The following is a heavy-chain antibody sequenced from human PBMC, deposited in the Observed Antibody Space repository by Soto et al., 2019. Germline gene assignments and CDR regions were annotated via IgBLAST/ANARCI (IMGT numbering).Heavy chain of an antibody. CDR3: ATSAAVSGGVFAH. CDR2: IKSRALGETT. Sequence: VQLVESGGASVETGGSLRLTCAASGFTFSNAWMTWVRQAPGKGLEWVGRIKSRALGETTDYAAPVKGRFTISRDDSENTLSLQLYSLKTEDTAVYYCATSAAVSGGVFAHWGQGTLVTVSS. D-gene: IGHD3-16*01. V-gene: IGHV3-15*02. CDR1: GFTFSNAW. J-gene: IGHJ4*02.